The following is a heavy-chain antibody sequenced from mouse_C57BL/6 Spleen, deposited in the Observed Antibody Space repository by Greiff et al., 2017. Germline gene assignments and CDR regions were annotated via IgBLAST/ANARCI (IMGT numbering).Heavy chain of an antibody. D-gene: IGHD3-3*01. CDR3: TRGPYTKGLDY. J-gene: IGHJ2*01. CDR1: GFTFSSYA. Sequence: EVQRVESGEGLVKPGGSLKLSCAASGFTFSSYAMSWVRQTPEKRLEWVAYISSGGDYIYYADTVKGRFTISRDNARNTLYLQMSSLKSEDTAMYYCTRGPYTKGLDYWGQGTTLTVSS. V-gene: IGHV5-9-1*02. CDR2: ISSGGDYI.